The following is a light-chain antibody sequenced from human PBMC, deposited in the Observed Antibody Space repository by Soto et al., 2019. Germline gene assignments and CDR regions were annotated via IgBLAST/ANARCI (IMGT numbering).Light chain of an antibody. CDR2: ENS. J-gene: IGLJ1*01. Sequence: QSVLTQPPSVSAAPGQKVTISCSGNSSNIGSNDVSWYQQLPGKAPKLLIYENSQRPSGIPDRFSGSKSGTSATLGITGLQTGDEADYYCGKWDSSLIGLFGTGNKVTVL. CDR3: GKWDSSLIGL. V-gene: IGLV1-51*02. CDR1: SSNIGSND.